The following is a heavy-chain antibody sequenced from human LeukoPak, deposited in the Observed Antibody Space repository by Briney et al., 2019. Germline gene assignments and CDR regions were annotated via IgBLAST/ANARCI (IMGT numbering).Heavy chain of an antibody. CDR3: ARGSVVLEWFSAIFDD. Sequence: PSETLSLTCTVSGGSITSGGFYWSWVRQRPGKGLEWMGYIYYSGNTYYNPSLKSRLTISIDTSKNQFSLKLNSVTAADTAVYYCARGSVVLEWFSAIFDDWGQGTLVTVSS. V-gene: IGHV4-31*03. CDR2: IYYSGNT. CDR1: GGSITSGGFY. D-gene: IGHD3-3*01. J-gene: IGHJ4*02.